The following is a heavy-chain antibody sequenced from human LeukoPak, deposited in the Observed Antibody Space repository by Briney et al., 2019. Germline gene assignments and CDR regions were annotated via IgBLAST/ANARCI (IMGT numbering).Heavy chain of an antibody. D-gene: IGHD6-13*01. CDR3: AREGAAVEYFQH. CDR1: GYTFTGYY. CDR2: INPHSGGT. V-gene: IGHV1-2*02. J-gene: IGHJ1*01. Sequence: ASVKVSCKPSGYTFTGYYIQWVRQAPGQGLEWMGWINPHSGGTNYAPKFQGRVSMTRDTSISAAYMELSRLRSDDTAVYYCAREGAAVEYFQHWGQGTLVTVSS.